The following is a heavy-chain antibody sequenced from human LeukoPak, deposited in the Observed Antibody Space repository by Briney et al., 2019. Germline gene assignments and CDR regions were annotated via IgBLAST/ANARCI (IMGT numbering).Heavy chain of an antibody. Sequence: PSETLSLTCTVSGGSISSGSYSWNWIRQPAGTGLECIGRIYTSGTTNYNPSLKSRVTMSVDTSKNQFSLKLTSVTAADTAVYYCARDVTDPDRWGQLLYDYWGQGTLVTVSS. D-gene: IGHD3-10*01. CDR1: GGSISSGSYS. V-gene: IGHV4-61*02. CDR3: ARDVTDPDRWGQLLYDY. CDR2: IYTSGTT. J-gene: IGHJ4*02.